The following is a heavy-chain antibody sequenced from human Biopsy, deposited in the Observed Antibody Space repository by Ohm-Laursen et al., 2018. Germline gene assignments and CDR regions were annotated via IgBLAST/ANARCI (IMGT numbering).Heavy chain of an antibody. CDR3: AREQHPYIDVLTDSFSYVPMDV. D-gene: IGHD3-9*01. Sequence: ASVKVSCKAPGGTFSNYGVNWVRQAPGQGLEWMGRIIPILGRPTYAQKFQGRITITADTSTGTVFMDLSTLRSEDSALYYCAREQHPYIDVLTDSFSYVPMDVWGAGTTVIVSS. J-gene: IGHJ6*02. V-gene: IGHV1-69*04. CDR2: IIPILGRP. CDR1: GGTFSNYG.